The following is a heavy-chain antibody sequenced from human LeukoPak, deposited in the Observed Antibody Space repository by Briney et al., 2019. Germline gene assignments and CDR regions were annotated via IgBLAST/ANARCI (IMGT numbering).Heavy chain of an antibody. V-gene: IGHV3-48*04. J-gene: IGHJ4*02. CDR1: GFTFSSYS. CDR2: ISSSSSTI. CDR3: ARAPWESLSGDLAY. D-gene: IGHD1-26*01. Sequence: GGSLRLSCAASGFTFSSYSMNWVRQAPGKGLEWVSYISSSSSTIYYADSVKGRFTISRDNAKNSLYLQMNSLRAEDTAVYYCARAPWESLSGDLAYWGQGTLVTVSS.